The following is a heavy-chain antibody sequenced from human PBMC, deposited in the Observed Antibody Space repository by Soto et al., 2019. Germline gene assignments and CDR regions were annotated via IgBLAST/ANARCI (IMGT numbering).Heavy chain of an antibody. J-gene: IGHJ5*01. CDR2: IYNSGST. D-gene: IGHD6-13*01. CDR3: ARDMGAAAVNWLDS. CDR1: GGSISSFFYY. Sequence: SDTLXLTCTVSGGSISSFFYYWSWIRQHPGKGLEWIGYIYNSGSTYYNPSLKSRVTISVDTSKNQFSLKLSSVTAADTAVYYCARDMGAAAVNWLDSWGQGTLVTVPS. V-gene: IGHV4-31*03.